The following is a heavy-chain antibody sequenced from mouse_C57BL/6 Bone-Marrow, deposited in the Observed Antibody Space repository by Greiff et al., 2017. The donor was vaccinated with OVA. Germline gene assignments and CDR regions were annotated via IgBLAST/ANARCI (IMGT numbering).Heavy chain of an antibody. V-gene: IGHV1-69*01. Sequence: VQLQQPGAELVMPGASVKLSCKASGYTFTSYWMHWVKQRPGQGLEWIGEIDPSDSYTNSNQKFKGKSTLTVDKSSSTAYMQLSSLTSEDSAVYYCARRGYYGTMDYWGQGTSVTVSS. CDR1: GYTFTSYW. J-gene: IGHJ4*01. CDR3: ARRGYYGTMDY. CDR2: IDPSDSYT. D-gene: IGHD1-2*01.